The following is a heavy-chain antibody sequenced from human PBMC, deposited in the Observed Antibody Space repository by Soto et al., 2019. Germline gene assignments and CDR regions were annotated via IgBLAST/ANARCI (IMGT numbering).Heavy chain of an antibody. CDR2: ISAYNGNT. D-gene: IGHD3-3*01. J-gene: IGHJ5*02. V-gene: IGHV1-18*01. CDR1: GYTFTSYG. Sequence: EASVKVSCKASGYTFTSYGISWVRQAPGQGLEWMGWISAYNGNTNYAQKLQGRVTMTTDTSTSTAYMELRSLRSDDTAVYYCARDWPYYDFWSGDYWFDPWGQGTLVTVSS. CDR3: ARDWPYYDFWSGDYWFDP.